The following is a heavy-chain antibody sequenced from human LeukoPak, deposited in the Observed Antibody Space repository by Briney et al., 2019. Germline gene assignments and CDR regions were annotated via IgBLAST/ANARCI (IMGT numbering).Heavy chain of an antibody. D-gene: IGHD4-23*01. J-gene: IGHJ4*02. CDR2: IYSGGST. V-gene: IGHV3-66*02. Sequence: GGSLRLSCAASGFTVSSNYMSWVRQAPGKGLERVSVIYSGGSTYYADSVKGRFTISRDNSKNTLYLQMNSLRAEDTAVYYCARMWTTVVTDPPYFDYWGQGTLVTVSS. CDR1: GFTVSSNY. CDR3: ARMWTTVVTDPPYFDY.